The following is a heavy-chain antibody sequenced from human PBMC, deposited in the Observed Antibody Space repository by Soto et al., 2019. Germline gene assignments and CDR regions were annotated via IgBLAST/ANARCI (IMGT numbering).Heavy chain of an antibody. J-gene: IGHJ4*02. D-gene: IGHD3-22*01. V-gene: IGHV3-7*03. CDR1: GFTFSSYS. CDR2: IKQDVSEK. CDR3: AREAPYYYDSSGYYRDY. Sequence: GGSLRLSCAASGFTFSSYSMNWVRQAPGKGLEWVANIKQDVSEKYYVDSVKGRCTISRDNAKNSLYLQMNSLRAEDTAVYYCAREAPYYYDSSGYYRDYWGQGTLVTVSS.